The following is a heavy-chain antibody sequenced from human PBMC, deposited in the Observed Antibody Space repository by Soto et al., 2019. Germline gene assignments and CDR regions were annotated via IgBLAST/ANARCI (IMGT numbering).Heavy chain of an antibody. Sequence: EEQLVESGGGLVQPGGSLRLCCAGSGFTFSNYWMHWVRQAPGKGLEWVSRIDHDGPTDYADSVRGRFTISRDNAENTLYLQMNSLRPEDTAVYYCVRDSHGDYWGQGTLVTVSS. CDR3: VRDSHGDY. J-gene: IGHJ4*02. CDR2: IDHDGPT. V-gene: IGHV3-74*01. CDR1: GFTFSNYW.